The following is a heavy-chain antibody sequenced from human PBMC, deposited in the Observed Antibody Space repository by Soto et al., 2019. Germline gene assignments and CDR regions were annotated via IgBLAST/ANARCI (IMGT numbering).Heavy chain of an antibody. V-gene: IGHV4-39*02. J-gene: IGHJ4*02. CDR1: GGSITGTTYY. D-gene: IGHD5-18*01. CDR3: AREIQLDEDPQSDY. Sequence: QLQLQESGPGLVKPSETLSLTCSVSGGSITGTTYYWGWIRQPPGKGLEWIGSIYYSGNTYYKASLTSRVTISVDTSKNQFCLKLNSVTAADTAVYYCAREIQLDEDPQSDYWGQGILVTVSS. CDR2: IYYSGNT.